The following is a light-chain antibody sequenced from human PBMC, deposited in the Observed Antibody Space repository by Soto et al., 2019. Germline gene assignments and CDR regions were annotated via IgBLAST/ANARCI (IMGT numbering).Light chain of an antibody. V-gene: IGKV3-15*01. J-gene: IGKJ2*01. CDR2: DAS. Sequence: EIVLTHSPATLSVSPGERATLSCRASQSVGSNLAWYQQRPGQPPRLLIYDASTRATDIPARFSGGGSGTESTLPISSLQSEDFAVYYCQQYNNWPYTFGQGTKLQIK. CDR3: QQYNNWPYT. CDR1: QSVGSN.